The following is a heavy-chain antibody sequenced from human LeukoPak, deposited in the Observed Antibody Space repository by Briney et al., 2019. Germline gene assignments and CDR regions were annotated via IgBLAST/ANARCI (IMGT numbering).Heavy chain of an antibody. CDR3: ARFTFGGVIVIAACDI. Sequence: DTLSLTCTVSGDSISSYYGRWPRRPRGEGVEWLRYFYYRWSTNYNPSLKRRVTLSENTCKKHFSFKLNSVTAGDTAFFFFARFTFGGVIVIAACDIWGQGTMVSVSS. CDR1: GDSISSYY. V-gene: IGHV4-59*07. J-gene: IGHJ3*02. D-gene: IGHD3-16*02. CDR2: FYYRWST.